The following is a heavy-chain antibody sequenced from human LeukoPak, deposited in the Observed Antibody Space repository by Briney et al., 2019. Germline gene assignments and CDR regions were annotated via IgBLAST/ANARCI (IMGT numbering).Heavy chain of an antibody. Sequence: ASVKVSCKASGYTFTSYYMHWVRQAPGQGLEWMGIINPSGGSTSYAQKFQGRVTMTRDTSISTAYMELSRLRSDGTAVFYCARALGSGSYYQAYWGQGTLVTVSS. CDR3: ARALGSGSYYQAY. J-gene: IGHJ4*02. D-gene: IGHD3-10*01. CDR2: INPSGGST. V-gene: IGHV1-46*01. CDR1: GYTFTSYY.